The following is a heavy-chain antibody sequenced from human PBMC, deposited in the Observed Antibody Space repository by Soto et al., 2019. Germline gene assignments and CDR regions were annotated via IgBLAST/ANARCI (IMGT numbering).Heavy chain of an antibody. J-gene: IGHJ2*01. CDR1: GYSISSSNW. CDR3: ARDQLRNSAWYFDL. V-gene: IGHV4-28*03. CDR2: IYYSGST. Sequence: KPSETLSLTCAVSGYSISSSNWWGWIRQPPGKGLEWIGYIYYSGSTYYNPSLKSRVTMSVDTSKNQFSLKLSSVTAVDTAVYYCARDQLRNSAWYFDLWGRGTLVTVSS. D-gene: IGHD1-7*01.